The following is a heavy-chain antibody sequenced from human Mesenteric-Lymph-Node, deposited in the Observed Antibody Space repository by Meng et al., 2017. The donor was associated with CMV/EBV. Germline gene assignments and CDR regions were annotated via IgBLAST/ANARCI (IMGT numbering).Heavy chain of an antibody. V-gene: IGHV3-33*01. CDR2: IWYDGSKT. CDR3: ATAIEVALDY. Sequence: GGSLRLSCAASGFTFSNHGMHWVRQAPGKGLEWVAVIWYDGSKTYYADSVNGRFTISRDNSKRMLYLEMTSLRAEDTAVYYCATAIEVALDYWGRGTPVTVSS. CDR1: GFTFSNHG. D-gene: IGHD6-19*01. J-gene: IGHJ4*02.